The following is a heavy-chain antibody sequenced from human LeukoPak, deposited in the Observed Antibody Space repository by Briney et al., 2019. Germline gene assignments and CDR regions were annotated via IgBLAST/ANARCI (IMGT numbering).Heavy chain of an antibody. V-gene: IGHV4-34*01. Sequence: SETLSLTCAVYGGSFSGYYWSWIRQPPGKGLEWNGEINHSGSTNYNPSLKSRVTISVDTSKNQFSLKLSSVTAADTAVYYCARGPGIAVAGPHNNWFDPWGQGTLVTVSS. J-gene: IGHJ5*02. CDR2: INHSGST. CDR1: GGSFSGYY. CDR3: ARGPGIAVAGPHNNWFDP. D-gene: IGHD6-19*01.